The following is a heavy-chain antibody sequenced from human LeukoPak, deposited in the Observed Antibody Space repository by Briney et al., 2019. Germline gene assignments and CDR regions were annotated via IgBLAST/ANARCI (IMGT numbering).Heavy chain of an antibody. J-gene: IGHJ5*02. CDR3: ARVIGEGSSFDP. D-gene: IGHD2/OR15-2a*01. CDR2: INQDGSYK. Sequence: GGSLRLSCAASGFTFSNYWMSWVRQAPGKGLEWVANINQDGSYKYSVDSVKGRFTISRDNPKNSLFLQMNSLRAGDTAVYYCARVIGEGSSFDPWGQGTLVTVSS. CDR1: GFTFSNYW. V-gene: IGHV3-7*01.